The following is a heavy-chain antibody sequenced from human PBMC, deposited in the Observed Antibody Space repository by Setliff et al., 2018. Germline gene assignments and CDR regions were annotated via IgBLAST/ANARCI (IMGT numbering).Heavy chain of an antibody. CDR3: ARSPALLGIVYLDP. Sequence: SVKVSCKASGGSFSNYAISWVRQAPGQGLEWMGGLIPMFGTPGYAQKFQDRVTITTDESTSTAYMELNSLTSEDTAVYYCARSPALLGIVYLDPWGQGTRVTVSS. J-gene: IGHJ5*02. CDR1: GGSFSNYA. CDR2: LIPMFGTP. D-gene: IGHD2-15*01. V-gene: IGHV1-69*05.